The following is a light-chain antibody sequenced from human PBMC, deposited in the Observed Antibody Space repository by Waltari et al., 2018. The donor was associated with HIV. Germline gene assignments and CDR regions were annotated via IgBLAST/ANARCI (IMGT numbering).Light chain of an antibody. J-gene: IGKJ1*01. CDR3: QQSHNIPLT. CDR1: QNIGDY. CDR2: GAS. Sequence: DIQMTQSPSSLSASVGDRVTITCRASQNIGDYLNWYHQKPGKAPQLLISGASSLQSGVPSRFRGSGSGTEFTLTISSPQPEDFATYFCQQSHNIPLTFGQGTKVEVK. V-gene: IGKV1-39*01.